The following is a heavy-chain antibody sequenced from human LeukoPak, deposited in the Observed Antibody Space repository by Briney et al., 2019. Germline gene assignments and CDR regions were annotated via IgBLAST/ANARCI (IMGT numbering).Heavy chain of an antibody. V-gene: IGHV4-61*02. Sequence: SETLSLTCTVSGGSVSSGSNYWNWIRQPAGTGLEWIGRIYTSGSTNYNPSLKSRVTISVDTSKNQFSLKVSSVTAADTAVYYCARAHEIVVVTAIPMLDYWGQGTLVTVSS. J-gene: IGHJ4*02. D-gene: IGHD2-21*02. CDR3: ARAHEIVVVTAIPMLDY. CDR1: GGSVSSGSNY. CDR2: IYTSGST.